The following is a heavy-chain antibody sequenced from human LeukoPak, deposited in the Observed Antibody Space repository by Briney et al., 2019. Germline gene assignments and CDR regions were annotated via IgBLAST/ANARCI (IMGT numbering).Heavy chain of an antibody. D-gene: IGHD3-22*01. CDR2: IKQDGSDK. CDR1: GFTFSNCW. V-gene: IGHV3-7*01. J-gene: IGHJ4*02. CDR3: ATEVVIPG. Sequence: GGSLRLSCAASGFTFSNCWMRWVRRAPGKGLEWVDNIKQDGSDKYYVDSVKGRFTISRDNAKNSLYLQMNSLRAEDTAVYYCATEVVIPGWGQGTLVTVPS.